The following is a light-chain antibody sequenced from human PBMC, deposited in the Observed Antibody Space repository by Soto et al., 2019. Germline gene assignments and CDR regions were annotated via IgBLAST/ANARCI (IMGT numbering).Light chain of an antibody. CDR2: GAS. CDR3: QHYDSLPIT. J-gene: IGKJ5*01. CDR1: QSVSSSY. Sequence: IVLTQSPGTLSLSPGERATLSCRSSQSVSSSYSAWYQQKPGQPPRLLIYGASSRATGIPDRFSGSGSGTDFTLTISRLEPEDFAVFYCQHYDSLPITFGQGTRLEIK. V-gene: IGKV3-20*01.